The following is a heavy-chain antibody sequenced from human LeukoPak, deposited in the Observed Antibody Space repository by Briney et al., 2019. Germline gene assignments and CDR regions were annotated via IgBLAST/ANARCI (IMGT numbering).Heavy chain of an antibody. J-gene: IGHJ4*02. CDR3: ARVDSWDTAMVTLDY. CDR2: IIPIFGTA. V-gene: IGHV1-69*05. CDR1: GGTFSSYA. D-gene: IGHD5-18*01. Sequence: SVKVSCKASGGTFSSYAISWVRQAPGQGLEWMGRIIPIFGTANYAQKFQGRVTITTDESTSTDYMELSSLRSEDTAVYYCARVDSWDTAMVTLDYWGQGTLVTVSS.